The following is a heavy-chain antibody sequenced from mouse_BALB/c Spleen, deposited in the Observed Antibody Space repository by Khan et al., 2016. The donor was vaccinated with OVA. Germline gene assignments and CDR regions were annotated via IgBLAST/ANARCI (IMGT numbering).Heavy chain of an antibody. J-gene: IGHJ3*01. CDR1: GYTFTSYT. V-gene: IGHV1-4*01. CDR2: INPSNGYT. CDR3: VRDRAYQRDDGWFAY. Sequence: QVQLQQPGAELARPGASVKMSCKASGYTFTSYTIHWIKLRPGQGLEWIGYINPSNGYTNYNQKFKNKATLTADKSSTTAYMQLSSLTSDDSAVYYRVRDRAYQRDDGWFAYWGQGTLGTVSA. D-gene: IGHD2-14*01.